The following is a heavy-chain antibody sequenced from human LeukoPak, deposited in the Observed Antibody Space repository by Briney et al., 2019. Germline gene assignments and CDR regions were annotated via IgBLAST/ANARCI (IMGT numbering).Heavy chain of an antibody. J-gene: IGHJ4*02. D-gene: IGHD6-19*01. V-gene: IGHV4-4*02. CDR2: IYHSGST. Sequence: SETLSLTCAVSGGSISSSNWWSWVRQPPGKGLEWIGEIYHSGSTNYNPSLESRVTISVDKSKNQFSLKLSSVTAADTAVYYCARGRWLAILDYWGQGTLVTVSS. CDR1: GGSISSSNW. CDR3: ARGRWLAILDY.